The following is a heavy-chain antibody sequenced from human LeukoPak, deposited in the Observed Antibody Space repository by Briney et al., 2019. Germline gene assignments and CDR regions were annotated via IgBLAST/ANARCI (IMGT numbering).Heavy chain of an antibody. Sequence: PTGGSLRLSCAASGFTFSSHGMHWVRQAPGKGLEWVAWIHSDGNSKYYADAVKGRFTISRDNSKNTLHLHMNSLRAEDTAVYYCARDRYGSGSYTSYSDYWGQGTLVTVSS. J-gene: IGHJ4*02. CDR2: IHSDGNSK. V-gene: IGHV3-30*02. CDR3: ARDRYGSGSYTSYSDY. CDR1: GFTFSSHG. D-gene: IGHD3-10*01.